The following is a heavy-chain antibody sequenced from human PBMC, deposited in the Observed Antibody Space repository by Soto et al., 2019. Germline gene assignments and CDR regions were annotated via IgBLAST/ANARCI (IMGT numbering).Heavy chain of an antibody. D-gene: IGHD3-10*01. CDR1: GYSFTKYW. V-gene: IGHV5-10-1*01. J-gene: IGHJ4*02. Sequence: PVESLKISWKGSGYSFTKYWITWVRQMPGKGLEWMGRIDPIDSYTNCSPSFQGPVTILAYKSITTAYLQWTSVEASDSGMYYCARRDNMAEDYWGQGTLVTVSS. CDR2: IDPIDSYT. CDR3: ARRDNMAEDY.